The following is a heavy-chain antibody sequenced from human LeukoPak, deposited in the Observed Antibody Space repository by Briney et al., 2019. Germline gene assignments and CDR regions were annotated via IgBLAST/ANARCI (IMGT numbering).Heavy chain of an antibody. CDR1: GFTFSSYW. D-gene: IGHD3-3*01. CDR2: IKQDGSEK. CDR3: ARESARFLEWLSLEAFDI. V-gene: IGHV3-7*01. J-gene: IGHJ3*02. Sequence: GGSLRLSCAASGFTFSSYWMSWVRQAPGKGLEWVANIKQDGSEKYYVDSVKGRFTISRDNAKNSLYLQMNSLRAEDTAVYYCARESARFLEWLSLEAFDIWGQGTMVTVSS.